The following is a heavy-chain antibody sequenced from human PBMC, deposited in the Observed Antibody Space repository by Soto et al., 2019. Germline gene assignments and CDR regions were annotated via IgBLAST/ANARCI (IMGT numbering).Heavy chain of an antibody. CDR3: ARDQGGPFDY. CDR1: GVSFSTYY. D-gene: IGHD2-15*01. V-gene: IGHV4-59*01. Sequence: QAQLQESGPGLVKPSETLSLTCTVSGVSFSTYYWSWFRQAPGKGLEWIGYIYYSGSSNYNPSPKSRVTMSVDTCKNQPSLKLSSVTAADTAVYYCARDQGGPFDYWGQGTLVTVSS. CDR2: IYYSGSS. J-gene: IGHJ4*02.